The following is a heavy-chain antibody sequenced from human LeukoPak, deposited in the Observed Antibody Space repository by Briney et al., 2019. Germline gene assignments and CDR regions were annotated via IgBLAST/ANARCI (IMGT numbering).Heavy chain of an antibody. CDR3: ARGPSSNWSGIDF. V-gene: IGHV3-74*01. CDR2: ISPTGSTT. Sequence: SGGSLRLSCAASGFSFSGQWMHWASQLPGKGLVCVSRISPTGSTTSYADSVKGRFTVSRGNAKNTLYLQVNNLRAEDTAVYYCARGPSSNWSGIDFWGQGTLLTVSS. J-gene: IGHJ4*02. CDR1: GFSFSGQW. D-gene: IGHD2-2*01.